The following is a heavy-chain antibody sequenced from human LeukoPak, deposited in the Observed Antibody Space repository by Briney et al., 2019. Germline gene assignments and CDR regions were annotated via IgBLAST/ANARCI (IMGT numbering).Heavy chain of an antibody. CDR2: IYTSGST. D-gene: IGHD4/OR15-4a*01. CDR3: AAIQLDYGYYYYGMDV. CDR1: GGSISSYY. J-gene: IGHJ6*02. V-gene: IGHV4-4*07. Sequence: SETLSLTCTVSGGSISSYYWSWIRQPPGKGLEWIGRIYTSGSTNYNPSLKSRVTMSVDTSKNQFSLKLSSVTAADTAVYYCAAIQLDYGYYYYGMDVWGQGTTVTVSS.